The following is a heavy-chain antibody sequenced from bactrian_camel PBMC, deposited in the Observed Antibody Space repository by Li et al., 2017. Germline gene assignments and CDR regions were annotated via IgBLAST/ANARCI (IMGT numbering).Heavy chain of an antibody. V-gene: IGHV3S53*01. D-gene: IGHD1*01. CDR2: INRGSTS. J-gene: IGHJ4*01. Sequence: GGASVQSGGSLRLSCAVSGILLSTACMAWFRQAPGKEREGVAGINRGSTSTYVDYVRGRFTISRDVAKNTMYLQMNNLKPEDTAMYYCAARTTRMVSGTLNADAYNDWGQGTQVTVS. CDR3: AARTTRMVSGTLNADAYND. CDR1: GILLSTAC.